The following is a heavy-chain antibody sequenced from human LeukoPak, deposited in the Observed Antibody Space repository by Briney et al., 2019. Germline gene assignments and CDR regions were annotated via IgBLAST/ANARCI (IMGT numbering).Heavy chain of an antibody. CDR1: GFTFSSYA. Sequence: GGSLRLSCAASGFTFSSYAMSWVHQAPGKGLEWVATITYSDSNTYYADSVKGRFTISRDNFKNTLYLQMNSLRAEDTAVYYCAKRFDSSGQTKSFDSWGQGTLVTVSS. D-gene: IGHD3-22*01. J-gene: IGHJ4*02. CDR2: ITYSDSNT. V-gene: IGHV3-23*01. CDR3: AKRFDSSGQTKSFDS.